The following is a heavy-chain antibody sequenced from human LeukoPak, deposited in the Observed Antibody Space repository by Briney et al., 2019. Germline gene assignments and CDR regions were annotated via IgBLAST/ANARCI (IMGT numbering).Heavy chain of an antibody. CDR1: GGSISSSSYY. J-gene: IGHJ4*02. D-gene: IGHD2-15*01. CDR2: IYYSGST. Sequence: SETLSLTCTVSGGSISSSSYYWGWIRQPPGKGLEWIESIYYSGSTYYNPSLKSRVTISVDTSKNQFSLKLSSVTAADTAVYYCATREARGWYYFDYWGQGALVTASS. CDR3: ATREARGWYYFDY. V-gene: IGHV4-39*07.